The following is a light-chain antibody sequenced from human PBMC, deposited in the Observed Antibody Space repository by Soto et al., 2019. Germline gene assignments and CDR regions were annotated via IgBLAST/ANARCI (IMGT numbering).Light chain of an antibody. V-gene: IGKV1-5*01. CDR1: QSISSW. J-gene: IGKJ1*01. Sequence: DIQMTQSPSTLSASVGDRVTITCRASQSISSWLAWYQQKPGKAPKVLIFDASSLESGVPSRFSGSGSGTDFSLTISSLQPVDFATYYCQQYTGYSQWTFGPGTKVDIK. CDR3: QQYTGYSQWT. CDR2: DAS.